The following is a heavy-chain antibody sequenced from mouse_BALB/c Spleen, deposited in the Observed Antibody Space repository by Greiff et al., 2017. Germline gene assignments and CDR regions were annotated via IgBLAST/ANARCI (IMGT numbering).Heavy chain of an antibody. J-gene: IGHJ1*01. CDR3: ARRSGYWYFDV. V-gene: IGHV5-2*01. CDR1: EYEFPSHD. CDR2: IYSDGGST. Sequence: EVKVVESGGGLVQPGESLKLSCESNEYEFPSHDMSWVRKTPEKRLELVAAIYSDGGSTYYPDTMERRFIISRDNTKKTLYLQMSSLRSEDTALYYCARRSGYWYFDVWGAGTTVTVSS.